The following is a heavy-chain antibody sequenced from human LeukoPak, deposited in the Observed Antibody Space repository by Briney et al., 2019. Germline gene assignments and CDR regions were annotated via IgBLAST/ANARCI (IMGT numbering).Heavy chain of an antibody. Sequence: LRLSCAASGFTFSSYAMSWVRQHPGKGLEWIGNIYYSGSTYCNPSLKSRVSISVDTSKNQFSLRLSSVTAADTAVYYCAREPWDSIGYYGADYWGQGTLVTVSS. CDR1: GFTFSSYA. CDR3: AREPWDSIGYYGADY. D-gene: IGHD3-22*01. CDR2: IYYSGST. V-gene: IGHV4-31*02. J-gene: IGHJ4*02.